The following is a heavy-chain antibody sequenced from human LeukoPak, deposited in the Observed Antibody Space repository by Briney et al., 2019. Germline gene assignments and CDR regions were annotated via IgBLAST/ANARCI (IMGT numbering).Heavy chain of an antibody. V-gene: IGHV1-2*02. Sequence: ASVKVSCKASGYTFTGYYMHWVRQAPGQGLEWMGWINPNSGGTNYAKKFQGRVTMTRDTSISTAYMELSRLRSDDTAVYYCARDPVLGSGSYYVDYWGQGTLVTVSS. CDR1: GYTFTGYY. CDR3: ARDPVLGSGSYYVDY. D-gene: IGHD1-26*01. CDR2: INPNSGGT. J-gene: IGHJ4*02.